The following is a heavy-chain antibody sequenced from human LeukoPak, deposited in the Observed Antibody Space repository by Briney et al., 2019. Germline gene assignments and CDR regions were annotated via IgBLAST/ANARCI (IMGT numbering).Heavy chain of an antibody. J-gene: IGHJ4*02. CDR1: GGSFSGYY. CDR3: ARVIGGAADY. V-gene: IGHV4-34*01. Sequence: PSETLSLTCAVYGGSFSGYYWSWIRQPPGKGLEWIGEINHSGSTNYNPSLKSRVTISVDTSKNQFSLKLSSVTAADTAVYYCARVIGGAADYWGQGTLVTVSS. D-gene: IGHD4-17*01. CDR2: INHSGST.